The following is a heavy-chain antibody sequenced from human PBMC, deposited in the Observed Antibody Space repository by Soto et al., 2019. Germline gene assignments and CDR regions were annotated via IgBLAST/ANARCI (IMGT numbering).Heavy chain of an antibody. D-gene: IGHD1-7*01. J-gene: IGHJ4*02. Sequence: QVQLVQSGAEEKKPGASVKVSCKASGYTFTDHAIHWVRQAPGQGLEWMGCINAGKGDTKYPQRFQDRVTITRDTSARTAYMELSSLRSEDTAVYYCARNILGGTTDYWGPGTLVTVSS. V-gene: IGHV1-3*05. CDR3: ARNILGGTTDY. CDR1: GYTFTDHA. CDR2: INAGKGDT.